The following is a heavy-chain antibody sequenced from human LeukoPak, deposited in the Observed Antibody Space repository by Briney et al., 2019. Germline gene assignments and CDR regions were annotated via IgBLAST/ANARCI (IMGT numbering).Heavy chain of an antibody. CDR2: IRSKAYGGTT. J-gene: IGHJ4*02. Sequence: GGSLRLSCKASGFTFGDYAMSWFRQAPGKGLEWVGFIRSKAYGGTTEYAASVKGRFTISRDDSKDIGYLQMNSLKTEDRAMYFCTRVSYASLGPWGQGTLVTVSS. CDR1: GFTFGDYA. V-gene: IGHV3-49*03. D-gene: IGHD2-2*01. CDR3: TRVSYASLGP.